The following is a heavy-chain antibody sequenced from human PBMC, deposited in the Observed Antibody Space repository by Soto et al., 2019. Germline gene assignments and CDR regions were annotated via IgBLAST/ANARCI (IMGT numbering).Heavy chain of an antibody. D-gene: IGHD3-3*01. CDR3: ARGSDFWSGWGPDNYYYMDV. J-gene: IGHJ6*03. CDR1: GGSISSYY. CDR2: IYYSGST. Sequence: SETLSLTCTVSGGSISSYYWSWIRQPPGKGLEWIGYIYYSGSTNYNPSLKSRVTISVDTSKNQFSLKLSSVTAADTAVYYCARGSDFWSGWGPDNYYYMDVWGKGTTVTVSS. V-gene: IGHV4-59*08.